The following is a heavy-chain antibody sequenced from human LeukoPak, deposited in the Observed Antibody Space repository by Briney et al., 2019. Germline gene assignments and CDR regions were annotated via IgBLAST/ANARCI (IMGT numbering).Heavy chain of an antibody. D-gene: IGHD3-10*01. J-gene: IGHJ5*02. CDR1: GFTFSSYA. Sequence: PGGSLRLSCAASGFTFSSYAMSWVRQAPGKGLEWVSAISGSGGSTYYADSVKGRFTISRDNSKNTLYLQMNSLRAEDTAVYYCAKPSGYGSGSYYKYGFDPWGQGTLVTVSS. V-gene: IGHV3-23*01. CDR3: AKPSGYGSGSYYKYGFDP. CDR2: ISGSGGST.